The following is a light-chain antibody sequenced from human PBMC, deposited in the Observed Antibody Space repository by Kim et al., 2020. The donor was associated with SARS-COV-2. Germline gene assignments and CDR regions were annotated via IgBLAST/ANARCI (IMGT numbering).Light chain of an antibody. J-gene: IGKJ1*01. CDR1: QDIANS. V-gene: IGKV1-27*01. CDR3: QKYNSAPWT. CDR2: AAA. Sequence: ASIGDRVTITCRASQDIANSLAWYQQKPGKVPQVLIYAAATLQSGVPSRFSGSGSGTEFTLTIGSLQTEDVTTYYCQKYNSAPWTFGPGTKVEIK.